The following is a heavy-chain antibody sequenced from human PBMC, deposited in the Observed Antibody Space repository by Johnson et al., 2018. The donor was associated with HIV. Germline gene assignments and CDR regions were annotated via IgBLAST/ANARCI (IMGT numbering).Heavy chain of an antibody. CDR1: GFTFDDYA. CDR3: ARVNTAAAFDI. CDR2: ISWDGNST. V-gene: IGHV3-43D*03. J-gene: IGHJ3*02. Sequence: VHLVESGGVVVQPGGSLRLSCAVSGFTFDDYAMHWVRQAPGKGLEWVSLISWDGNSTYYADSVKGRFTISRDNAKKSLYLQMNSLRAEDTALYYCARVNTAAAFDIWGQGTMVTVSS. D-gene: IGHD6-25*01.